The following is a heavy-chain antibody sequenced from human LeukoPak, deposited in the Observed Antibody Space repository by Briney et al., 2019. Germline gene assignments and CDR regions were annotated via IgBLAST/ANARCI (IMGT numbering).Heavy chain of an antibody. CDR2: ISSSSSYI. Sequence: TGGSLRLSCAASGFTFSNYWMHWVRQAPGKGLEWVSSISSSSSYIYYADSVKGRFTISRDNAKNSLYLQMNSLRAEDTAVYYCARDTTRHYGDYFDYWGQGTLVTVSS. CDR1: GFTFSNYW. V-gene: IGHV3-21*01. CDR3: ARDTTRHYGDYFDY. J-gene: IGHJ4*02. D-gene: IGHD2/OR15-2a*01.